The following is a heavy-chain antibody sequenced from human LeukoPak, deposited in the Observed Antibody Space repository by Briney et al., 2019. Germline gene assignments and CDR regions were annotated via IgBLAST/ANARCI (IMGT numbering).Heavy chain of an antibody. D-gene: IGHD3-9*01. J-gene: IGHJ4*02. CDR2: INSDGSST. V-gene: IGHV3-74*01. CDR1: GFTFSSYW. CDR3: ARDFLDILTGYYGSILDY. Sequence: GGSLRLFCAASGFTFSSYWMHWVRQAPGKGLVWVSRINSDGSSTSYADSVKGRFTISRDNAKNTLYLQMNSLRAEDTAVYYCARDFLDILTGYYGSILDYWGQGTLVTVSS.